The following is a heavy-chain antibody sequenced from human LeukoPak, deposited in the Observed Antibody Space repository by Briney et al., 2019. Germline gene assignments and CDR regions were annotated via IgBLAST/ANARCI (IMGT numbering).Heavy chain of an antibody. D-gene: IGHD6-13*01. CDR1: GFTFSNAW. CDR2: IKSKTDGGTT. J-gene: IGHJ4*02. V-gene: IGHV3-15*01. Sequence: GGSLRLSCAASGFTFSNAWMSWVRQAPGKGLEWVGRIKSKTDGGTTDYAAPVKGRFTISRDDSKNTLYLQMNSLKTEDTAVYYCTTFFDIRGKQLVHDYWGQGTLVTVSS. CDR3: TTFFDIRGKQLVHDY.